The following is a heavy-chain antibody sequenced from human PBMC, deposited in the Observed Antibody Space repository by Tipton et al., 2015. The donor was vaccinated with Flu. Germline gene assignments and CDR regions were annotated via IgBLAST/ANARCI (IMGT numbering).Heavy chain of an antibody. J-gene: IGHJ6*03. V-gene: IGHV4-38-2*02. Sequence: TLSLTCTVSGDSISSDHWSWIRQPPGKGPEWIGSIYHTGSTYHNPSLKSRVTMSVDTSKNQFSLKLSSVTAADTAVYYCARAQHYDSNAYYYYYMDVWDKGTTVTVSS. D-gene: IGHD3-22*01. CDR1: GDSISSDH. CDR2: IYHTGST. CDR3: ARAQHYDSNAYYYYYMDV.